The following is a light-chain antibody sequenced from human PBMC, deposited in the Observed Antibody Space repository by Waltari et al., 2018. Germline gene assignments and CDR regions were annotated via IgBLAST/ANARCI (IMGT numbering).Light chain of an antibody. V-gene: IGLV1-51*01. CDR3: ATWDSSLRVVL. CDR2: DGF. J-gene: IGLJ3*02. Sequence: QSVLTQPPSISAAPGQKVTISCSGSPSNIGTNFVSWYQHIPGTDPKLLIYDGFSRPSGILDRFSASKSGTSATLDITGLQTVDEADYYCATWDSSLRVVLFGRGTKLTVL. CDR1: PSNIGTNF.